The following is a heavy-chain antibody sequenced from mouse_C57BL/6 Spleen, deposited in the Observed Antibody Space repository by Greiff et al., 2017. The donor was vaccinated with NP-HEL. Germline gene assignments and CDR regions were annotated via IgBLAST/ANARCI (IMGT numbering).Heavy chain of an antibody. D-gene: IGHD1-1*01. V-gene: IGHV1-7*01. Sequence: VKLMESGAELAKPGASVKLSCKASGYTFTSYWMHWVKQRPGPGLEWIGYINPSSGYTKYNQKFKDKATFTADKSSSTAYMQLSSLTYEDSAVYYGARDYGSSYVYFDVWGTGTTVTVSS. J-gene: IGHJ1*03. CDR2: INPSSGYT. CDR1: GYTFTSYW. CDR3: ARDYGSSYVYFDV.